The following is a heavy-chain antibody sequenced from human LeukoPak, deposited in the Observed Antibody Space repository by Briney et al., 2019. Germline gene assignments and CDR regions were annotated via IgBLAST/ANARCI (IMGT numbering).Heavy chain of an antibody. CDR1: GFTFSNYW. V-gene: IGHV3-74*01. CDR3: AREGIDPMIDY. J-gene: IGHJ4*02. Sequence: GGPLSLSCAASGFTFSNYWMHWAGQAPGKGLVWVSRINSDGSSTSYADSVKGRFTISRDNAKNTLYLQMNSLRAEDTAVYYCAREGIDPMIDYWGQGTLVTVSS. D-gene: IGHD2-15*01. CDR2: INSDGSST.